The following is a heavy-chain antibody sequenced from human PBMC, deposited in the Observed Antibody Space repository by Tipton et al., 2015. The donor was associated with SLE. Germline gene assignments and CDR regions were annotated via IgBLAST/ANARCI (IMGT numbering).Heavy chain of an antibody. CDR1: GGSISSYY. V-gene: IGHV4-59*01. J-gene: IGHJ6*02. Sequence: GLVKPSETLSLTCTVSGGSISSYYWSWIRQPPGKGLEWIGYIFHSGSTNYNPSLKSRVTMSIDTSKNQFSLNLSSVTAADTAVYYCATSIARYYYYGFDVWGQGTTVTVSS. CDR3: ATSIARYYYYGFDV. D-gene: IGHD1-14*01. CDR2: IFHSGST.